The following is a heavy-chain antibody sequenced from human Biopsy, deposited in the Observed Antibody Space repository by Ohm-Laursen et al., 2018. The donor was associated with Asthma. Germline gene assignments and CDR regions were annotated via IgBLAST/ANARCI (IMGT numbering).Heavy chain of an antibody. Sequence: TLSLTCSVYGGSISSFYWSWIRQSPEKGLEWMGNVYWTGSTNYNPSLKSRITMSVDTSKNRMFLELPSVTAADTAIYYCVRAVRNEQWLAPFDYWGQGKPVTVSS. V-gene: IGHV4-59*01. D-gene: IGHD6-19*01. CDR1: GGSISSFY. CDR2: VYWTGST. J-gene: IGHJ4*02. CDR3: VRAVRNEQWLAPFDY.